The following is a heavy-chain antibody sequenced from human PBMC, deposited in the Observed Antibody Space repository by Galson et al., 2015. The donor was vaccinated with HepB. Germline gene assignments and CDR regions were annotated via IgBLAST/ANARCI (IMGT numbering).Heavy chain of an antibody. CDR3: AKDGPILGVWRGARGGTYFDYGMDV. D-gene: IGHD3-3*01. V-gene: IGHV3-30*18. Sequence: SLRLSCAASGFTFSAFGMHWVRQAPGKGLEWVAVISYDDTTKHYGDSVKGRFTISRDDPKDTLFLQMNSLRAEDTAVYYCAKDGPILGVWRGARGGTYFDYGMDVWGQGTTVTVSS. CDR1: GFTFSAFG. CDR2: ISYDDTTK. J-gene: IGHJ6*02.